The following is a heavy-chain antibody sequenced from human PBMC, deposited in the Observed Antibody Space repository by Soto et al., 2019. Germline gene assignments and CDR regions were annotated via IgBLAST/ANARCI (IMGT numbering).Heavy chain of an antibody. CDR1: GGSISSGGYY. CDR2: IYYSGST. D-gene: IGHD6-6*01. V-gene: IGHV4-31*03. CDR3: ARAEESIAARQWFDP. J-gene: IGHJ5*02. Sequence: NPSETLSLTCTVSGGSISSGGYYWSWIRQHPGKGLEWIGYIYYSGSTYYNPSLKSRVTISVDTSKNQFSLKLSSVTAADTAVYYCARAEESIAARQWFDPWGQGTLVTVSS.